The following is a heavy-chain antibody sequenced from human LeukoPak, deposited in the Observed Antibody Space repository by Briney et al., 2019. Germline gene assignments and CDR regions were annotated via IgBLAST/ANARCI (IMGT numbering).Heavy chain of an antibody. CDR1: GFTFSSYA. CDR3: AREGGYGDYIYYFDY. J-gene: IGHJ4*02. Sequence: PGRSLRLSCAASGFTFSSYAMHWVRQAPGKGLEWVAVISYDGSNKYYADSVEGRFTISRDNSKNTLYLQMNSLRAEDTAVYYCAREGGYGDYIYYFDYWGQGTLVTVSS. D-gene: IGHD4-17*01. V-gene: IGHV3-30-3*01. CDR2: ISYDGSNK.